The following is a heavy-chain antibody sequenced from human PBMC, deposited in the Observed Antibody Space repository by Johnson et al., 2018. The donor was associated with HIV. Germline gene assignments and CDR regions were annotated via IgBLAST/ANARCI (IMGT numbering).Heavy chain of an antibody. CDR2: ARNEANSYTI. CDR3: ARGYGVYATSFDV. D-gene: IGHD5/OR15-5a*01. J-gene: IGHJ3*01. V-gene: IGHV3-72*01. Sequence: VQLVESGGGVVQPGRSLRLSCDTSGFTFSDYFIDWVRQAPGRGLEWLGRARNEANSYTIEYAASVRGRFSISRDHSKNSVFLQMNSLKTEDTAVYYCARGYGVYATSFDVWGQGTMVTVSS. CDR1: GFTFSDYF.